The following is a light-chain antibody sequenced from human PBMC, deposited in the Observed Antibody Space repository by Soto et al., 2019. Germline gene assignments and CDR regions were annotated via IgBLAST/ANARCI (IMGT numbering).Light chain of an antibody. J-gene: IGLJ2*01. CDR3: SSYSSSTTHVV. Sequence: QSVLTQPASVSGSPGQSITISCTGTSSDVGGYNYVSWYQQHPGRAPKLIIYDVNNRPSGVSYRFSASKSGSTASLTISGLQAEDEAYYYCSSYSSSTTHVVFGGGTKLTVL. CDR2: DVN. V-gene: IGLV2-14*01. CDR1: SSDVGGYNY.